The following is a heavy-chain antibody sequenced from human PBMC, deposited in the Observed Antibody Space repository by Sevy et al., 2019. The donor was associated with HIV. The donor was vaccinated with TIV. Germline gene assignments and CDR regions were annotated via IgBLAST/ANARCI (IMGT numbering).Heavy chain of an antibody. CDR2: IWYDGSNR. J-gene: IGHJ4*02. CDR3: ARDRRNYGGQYFDY. V-gene: IGHV3-33*01. CDR1: GFTFNSYG. Sequence: GGSLRLSCAASGFTFNSYGMHWVRQAPGKGLEWVALIWYDGSNRSYVDSVKGRFTVSRDNSKNTLYLQMNSLRVEDTAVYYCARDRRNYGGQYFDYWGQGTLVTVSS. D-gene: IGHD4-17*01.